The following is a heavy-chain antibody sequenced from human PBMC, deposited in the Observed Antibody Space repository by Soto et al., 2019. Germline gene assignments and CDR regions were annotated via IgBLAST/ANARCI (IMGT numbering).Heavy chain of an antibody. V-gene: IGHV3-48*03. CDR2: ISSSGSTI. CDR1: GFTFSSYE. J-gene: IGHJ4*02. Sequence: GGSLRLSCAASGFTFSSYEMNWVRQAPGKGLEWVSYISSSGSTIYYADSVKGRFTISRDNAKNSLYLQMNSLRAEDTAVYYCAREGIHGSWYYFDYWGQGTLVTVSS. D-gene: IGHD6-13*01. CDR3: AREGIHGSWYYFDY.